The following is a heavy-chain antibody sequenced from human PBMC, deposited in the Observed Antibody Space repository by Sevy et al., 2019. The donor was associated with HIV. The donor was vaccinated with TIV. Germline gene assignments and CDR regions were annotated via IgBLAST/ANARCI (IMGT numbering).Heavy chain of an antibody. D-gene: IGHD5-12*01. Sequence: GGSLRLSCAASGFTFSSYAMHWVRQAPGKGLEWVAVISYAGSNKYYADSVKGRFTISRDNSKNTLYLQMNSLRAEDTAVYYCASDYSLEGLERWLQFCASDIWGQGTMVTVSS. CDR3: ASDYSLEGLERWLQFCASDI. J-gene: IGHJ3*02. CDR2: ISYAGSNK. CDR1: GFTFSSYA. V-gene: IGHV3-30-3*01.